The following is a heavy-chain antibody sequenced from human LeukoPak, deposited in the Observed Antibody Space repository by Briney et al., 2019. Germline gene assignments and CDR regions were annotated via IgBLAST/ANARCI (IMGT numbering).Heavy chain of an antibody. J-gene: IGHJ5*02. CDR1: GGSFSGYY. V-gene: IGHV4-34*01. CDR2: INHSGNT. Sequence: SETLSLTCAVYGGSFSGYYWSWIRQPPGKGLEWIGEINHSGNTNYNPSLKSRVTISVDTSKNQFSLKLSSVTAADTAVYYCARGGIVTMVRGVIMPFDPWGQGTLVTVSS. CDR3: ARGGIVTMVRGVIMPFDP. D-gene: IGHD3-10*01.